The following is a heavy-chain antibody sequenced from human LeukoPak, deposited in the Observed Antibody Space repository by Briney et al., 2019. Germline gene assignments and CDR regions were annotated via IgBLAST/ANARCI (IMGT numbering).Heavy chain of an antibody. CDR1: GGSISNDDYY. Sequence: SETLSLTCTVSGGSISNDDYYWSWIRQPPGKGLEWIGEINHSGSTNYNPSLKSRVTISVDTSKNQFSLKLSSVTAADTAVYYCARVGGVEYYGSGSLYYFDYWGQGTLVTVSS. J-gene: IGHJ4*02. CDR3: ARVGGVEYYGSGSLYYFDY. V-gene: IGHV4-34*01. D-gene: IGHD3-10*01. CDR2: INHSGST.